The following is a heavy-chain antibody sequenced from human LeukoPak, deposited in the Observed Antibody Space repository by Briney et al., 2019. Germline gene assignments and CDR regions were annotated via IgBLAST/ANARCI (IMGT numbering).Heavy chain of an antibody. Sequence: SETLSLTCTVSGGSISSTSYYWGWIRQPPGKGLEWLGTIYYSGYTYSNPSLKSRATISGDTSKNHFSLRLSSVTAADTAVYYCARQTSVDTSSSFDYWGQGTLVTVSS. V-gene: IGHV4-39*01. D-gene: IGHD5-18*01. J-gene: IGHJ4*02. CDR3: ARQTSVDTSSSFDY. CDR1: GGSISSTSYY. CDR2: IYYSGYT.